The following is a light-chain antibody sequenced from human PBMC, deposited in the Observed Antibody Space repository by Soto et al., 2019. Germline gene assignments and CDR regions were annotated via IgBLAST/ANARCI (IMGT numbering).Light chain of an antibody. CDR1: SSDIGGHNY. V-gene: IGLV2-14*01. J-gene: IGLJ1*01. CDR3: SSYTNINTRACV. CDR2: EVS. Sequence: QSALTQPASVSGSPGQSITVSCTGTSSDIGGHNYVSWYQQHPGKVPKLIIYEVSNRPSGVSNRFSGSKSGNTASLTVSGLQAEDEADYYCSSYTNINTRACVFGTGTKLTVL.